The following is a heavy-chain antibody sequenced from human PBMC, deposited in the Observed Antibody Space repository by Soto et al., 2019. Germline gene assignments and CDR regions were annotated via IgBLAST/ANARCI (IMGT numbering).Heavy chain of an antibody. Sequence: QVQLVESGGGVVQPGRSLRLSCVVSGFTFSNYGMHWVRQAPGKGLEWVAVISYDGSNKYYADSVNGRFTISRDNSKNTLYLQMNSLRVDDTAVYYCAKGLVAWSNYYYYGMDVWGQGTTVTVSS. J-gene: IGHJ6*02. D-gene: IGHD6-6*01. CDR2: ISYDGSNK. CDR3: AKGLVAWSNYYYYGMDV. V-gene: IGHV3-30*18. CDR1: GFTFSNYG.